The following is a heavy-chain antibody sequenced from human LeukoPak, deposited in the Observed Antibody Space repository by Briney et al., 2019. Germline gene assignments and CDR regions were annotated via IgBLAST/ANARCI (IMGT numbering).Heavy chain of an antibody. J-gene: IGHJ4*02. CDR3: AKVIFRWQQPDY. Sequence: HAGGSLRLSCAASGFTFSSYAMSWVRQAPGKGLEWVSAISGSGGSTNYADSVKGRFTISRDNSKNTLYLQMNSLRAEDTAVYYCAKVIFRWQQPDYWGQGTLVTVSS. D-gene: IGHD6-13*01. CDR1: GFTFSSYA. V-gene: IGHV3-23*01. CDR2: ISGSGGST.